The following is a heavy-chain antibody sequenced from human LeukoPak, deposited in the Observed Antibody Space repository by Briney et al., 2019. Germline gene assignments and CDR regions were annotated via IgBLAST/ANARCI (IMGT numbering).Heavy chain of an antibody. D-gene: IGHD3-10*01. CDR2: ISAYNGNT. J-gene: IGHJ4*02. Sequence: ASVKVSCKASGYTFTSYGISWVRQAPGQGLEWMGWISAYNGNTNYAQKLQGRVTMTTGTSTSTAYMELRSLRSDDTAVYYCARGPELWFGYAYYFDYWGQGTLVTVSS. CDR1: GYTFTSYG. CDR3: ARGPELWFGYAYYFDY. V-gene: IGHV1-18*01.